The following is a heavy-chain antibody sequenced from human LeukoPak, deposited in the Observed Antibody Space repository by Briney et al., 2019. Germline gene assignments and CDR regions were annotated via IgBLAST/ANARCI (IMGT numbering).Heavy chain of an antibody. CDR3: ARASGWEFDY. CDR2: INHSGST. CDR1: GGSFSGYY. V-gene: IGHV4-34*01. Sequence: SETPSLTCAVYGGSFSGYYWSWIRQPPGKGLEWIGEINHSGSTNYNPSLKSRVTISVDTSKNQFSLKLSSVTAADTAVYYCARASGWEFDYWGQGTLVTVSS. J-gene: IGHJ4*02. D-gene: IGHD6-19*01.